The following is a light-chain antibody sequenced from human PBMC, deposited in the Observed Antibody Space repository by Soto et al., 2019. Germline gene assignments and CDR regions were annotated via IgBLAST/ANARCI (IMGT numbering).Light chain of an antibody. CDR3: CSYAGTNTFV. V-gene: IGLV2-23*01. CDR2: EGN. Sequence: ALTQPASVSGSPGQSITISCTGTSSDVGTYNLVSWYQQHPGKAPKLMIYEGNKRPSGVSNRFSGSKSANTASLTISGLQTEDEADYYCCSYAGTNTFVFGTGTKLTVL. CDR1: SSDVGTYNL. J-gene: IGLJ1*01.